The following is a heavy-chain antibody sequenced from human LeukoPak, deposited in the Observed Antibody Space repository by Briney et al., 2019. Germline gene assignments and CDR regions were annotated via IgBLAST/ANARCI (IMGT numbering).Heavy chain of an antibody. CDR3: ARSASNYYDSSGYQHFGY. V-gene: IGHV5-51*01. CDR1: GYSFTSYC. Sequence: GESLKISCKGSGYSFTSYCIGWVRQMPGKGLEWMGIIYPGDSDTRYSPSFQGQVTISADKSISTAYLQWSSLKASDTAMYYCARSASNYYDSSGYQHFGYWGQGTLVTVSS. CDR2: IYPGDSDT. D-gene: IGHD3-22*01. J-gene: IGHJ4*02.